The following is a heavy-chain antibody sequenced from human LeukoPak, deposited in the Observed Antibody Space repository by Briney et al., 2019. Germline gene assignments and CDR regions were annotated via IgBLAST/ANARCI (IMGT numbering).Heavy chain of an antibody. J-gene: IGHJ5*02. Sequence: GGSLRLSCAASGFTFSSYSMNWVRQAPGKGLEWVSSISSSSSYIYYADSVKGRFTISRDNAKNSLYLQMNSLRAEDTAVYYCARGSIPNDDYGDYPNWFDPWGRGTLVTVSS. D-gene: IGHD4-17*01. CDR2: ISSSSSYI. V-gene: IGHV3-21*01. CDR3: ARGSIPNDDYGDYPNWFDP. CDR1: GFTFSSYS.